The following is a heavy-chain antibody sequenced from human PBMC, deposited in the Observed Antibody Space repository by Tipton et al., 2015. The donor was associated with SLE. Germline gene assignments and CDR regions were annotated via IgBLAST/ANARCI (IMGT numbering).Heavy chain of an antibody. CDR1: GYTFTSYG. Sequence: QVQLVQSGAEVKKPGASVKVSCKASGYTFTSYGISWVRQAPGQGLEWMGIINPSGGSTSYAQKFQGRVTMTRDTSTSTVYMELSSLRSEDTAVYYCARDLVGARRGFDYWGQGTLVTVSS. J-gene: IGHJ4*02. V-gene: IGHV1-46*03. CDR3: ARDLVGARRGFDY. CDR2: INPSGGST. D-gene: IGHD1-26*01.